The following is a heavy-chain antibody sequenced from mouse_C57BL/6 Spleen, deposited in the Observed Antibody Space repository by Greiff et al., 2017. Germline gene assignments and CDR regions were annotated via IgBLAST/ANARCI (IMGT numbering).Heavy chain of an antibody. CDR2: INPSSGYT. D-gene: IGHD2-2*01. CDR1: GYTFTSYW. V-gene: IGHV1-7*01. Sequence: VKLMESGAELAKPGASVKLSCKASGYTFTSYWMHWVKQRPGQGLEWIGYINPSSGYTIYNQKFKGKATLTVDKSSSTAYMELRSLTSEDTAVYYCARSAGYYWGQGTLVTVSA. CDR3: ARSAGYY. J-gene: IGHJ3*01.